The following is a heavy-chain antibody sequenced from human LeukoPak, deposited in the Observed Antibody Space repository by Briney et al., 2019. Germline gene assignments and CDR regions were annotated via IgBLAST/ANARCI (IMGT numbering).Heavy chain of an antibody. CDR3: ASLGRD. D-gene: IGHD3-16*01. V-gene: IGHV3-30-3*01. J-gene: IGHJ4*02. CDR2: IPYDGSNK. CDR1: GFTFSSYA. Sequence: PGGSLRLSCAASGFTFSSYAMHWVRQAPGKGLEWVAVIPYDGSNKYYADSVKGRFTISRDNSKNTLYLQMNSLRAEDTAVYYCASLGRDWGQGTLVTVSS.